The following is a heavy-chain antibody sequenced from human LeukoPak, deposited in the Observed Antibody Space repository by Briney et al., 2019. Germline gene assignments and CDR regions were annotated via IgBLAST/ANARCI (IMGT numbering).Heavy chain of an antibody. CDR2: IYYSGST. CDR3: ARPGMMDIDMGNFHY. D-gene: IGHD5-18*01. J-gene: IGHJ4*02. CDR1: GGSINSSSYY. Sequence: SETLSLTCTVSGGSINSSSYYWGWIRHRPGKGLEWIGSIYYSGSTYYNPSLKSRVTISVDMSKNQFSLKLSSVTAADTAVYYCARPGMMDIDMGNFHYWGQGALVTVSS. V-gene: IGHV4-39*01.